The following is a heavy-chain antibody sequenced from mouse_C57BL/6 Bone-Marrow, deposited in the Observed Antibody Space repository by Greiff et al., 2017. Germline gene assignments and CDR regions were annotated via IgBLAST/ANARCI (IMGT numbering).Heavy chain of an antibody. CDR1: GFNIKNTY. J-gene: IGHJ3*01. D-gene: IGHD3-2*02. CDR2: IDPANGNT. CDR3: ARVPDSAGDFAY. Sequence: EVQLQQSVAELVRPGASVKLSCTASGFNIKNTYMHWVKQRPEQGLEWIGRIDPANGNTKYASKFQGKATIPADTSSNTADLQLSSLTSEDTAIYYCARVPDSAGDFAYWGQGTLVTVSA. V-gene: IGHV14-3*01.